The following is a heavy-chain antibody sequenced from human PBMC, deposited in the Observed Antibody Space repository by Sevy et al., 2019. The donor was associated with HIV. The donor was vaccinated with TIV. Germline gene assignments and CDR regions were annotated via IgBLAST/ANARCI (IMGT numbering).Heavy chain of an antibody. CDR1: GFTFSSYS. V-gene: IGHV3-21*01. CDR3: AGYYMELGAAGNIMITFGGVNDAFDI. Sequence: GGSLRLSCAASGFTFSSYSMNWVRQAPGKGLEWVSSISSSSSYIYYADSVKGRFTISRDNAKNSLYLQMNSLRAEDTAVYYCAGYYMELGAAGNIMITFGGVNDAFDIWGQGTMVTVSS. CDR2: ISSSSSYI. D-gene: IGHD3-16*01. J-gene: IGHJ3*02.